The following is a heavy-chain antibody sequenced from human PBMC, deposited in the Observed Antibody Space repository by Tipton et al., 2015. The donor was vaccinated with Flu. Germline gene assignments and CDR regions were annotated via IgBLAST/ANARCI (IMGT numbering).Heavy chain of an antibody. CDR3: ARGPPGPSIRAYYFDI. V-gene: IGHV4-59*11. CDR1: GGSIRGHY. CDR2: VYYTGST. D-gene: IGHD2-21*01. Sequence: LRLSCTVSGGSIRGHYWNWIRQFPGKGLEWIGFVYYTGSTNYKSSLKSRVTISTDTSTNQVSLKMNSVIAADTAVYYCARGPPGPSIRAYYFDIWGQGALVTVSS. J-gene: IGHJ4*02.